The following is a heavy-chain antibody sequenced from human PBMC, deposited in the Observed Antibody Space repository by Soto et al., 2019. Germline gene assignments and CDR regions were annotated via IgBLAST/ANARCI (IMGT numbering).Heavy chain of an antibody. CDR1: GLTFSSYG. J-gene: IGHJ4*02. V-gene: IGHV3-30*03. D-gene: IGHD3-22*01. CDR2: ISYDGSNK. Sequence: GGSLRLSCAASGLTFSSYGMHWVRQAPGKGLEWVAVISYDGSNKYYADSVKGRFTISRDNSKNTLYLQMNSLRAEDTAVYYCATLPTYYYDSSGYYPGVIYWGQGTLVTVSS. CDR3: ATLPTYYYDSSGYYPGVIY.